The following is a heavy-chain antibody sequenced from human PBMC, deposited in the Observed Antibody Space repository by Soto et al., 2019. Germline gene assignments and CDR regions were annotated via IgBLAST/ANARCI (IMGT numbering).Heavy chain of an antibody. D-gene: IGHD3-3*01. Sequence: GASVKVSCKASGGTFSSYAISWVRQAPGQGLEWMGGIIPIFGTANYAQKFQGRVTITADESTSTAYMELSSLRSEDTAVYYCARDGTRGTIFGVVKAPYYYGMDVWGQGTTVTVS. CDR3: ARDGTRGTIFGVVKAPYYYGMDV. CDR1: GGTFSSYA. V-gene: IGHV1-69*13. CDR2: IIPIFGTA. J-gene: IGHJ6*02.